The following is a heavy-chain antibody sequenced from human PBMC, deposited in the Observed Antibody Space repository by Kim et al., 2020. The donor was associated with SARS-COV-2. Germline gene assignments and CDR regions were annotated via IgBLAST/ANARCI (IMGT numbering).Heavy chain of an antibody. D-gene: IGHD3-10*01. CDR2: IYYSGST. CDR1: GGSISSSSYY. CDR3: ARHSSGRIWFGELLSFDY. V-gene: IGHV4-39*01. J-gene: IGHJ4*02. Sequence: SETLSLTCTVSGGSISSSSYYWGWIRQPPGKGLEWIGSIYYSGSTYYNPSLKSRVTISVDTSKNQFSLKLSSVTAADTAVYYCARHSSGRIWFGELLSFDYWGQGTLVTVSS.